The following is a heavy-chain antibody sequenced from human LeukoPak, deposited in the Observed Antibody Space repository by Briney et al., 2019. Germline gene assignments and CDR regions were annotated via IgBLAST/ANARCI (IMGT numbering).Heavy chain of an antibody. CDR3: AELGITMIGGV. V-gene: IGHV3-20*04. D-gene: IGHD3-10*02. CDR2: INWNGYSI. J-gene: IGHJ6*03. Sequence: GGSLRLSCAASGFTFSSYDMSWVRQAPGKGLEWVSGINWNGYSIAYADSVKGRFTISRDNSKNSLYLQMNSLRAEDTAVYYCAELGITMIGGVWGKGTTVTISS. CDR1: GFTFSSYD.